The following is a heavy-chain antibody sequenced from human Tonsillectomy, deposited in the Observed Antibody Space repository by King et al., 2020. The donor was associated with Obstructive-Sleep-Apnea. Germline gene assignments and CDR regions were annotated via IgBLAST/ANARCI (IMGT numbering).Heavy chain of an antibody. CDR2: INSDGSST. CDR3: ARDRGGAGPTTTDY. Sequence: VQLVESGGGLVQPGGSLRLSCAASGFTFRTSWMHWVRQAPGKGLVWVSRINSDGSSTIYADFVKGRYTISRENAKNTLYLQMNSLRAEDTAVYYCARDRGGAGPTTTDYWGQGTLVTVSS. V-gene: IGHV3-74*01. J-gene: IGHJ4*02. D-gene: IGHD1-26*01. CDR1: GFTFRTSW.